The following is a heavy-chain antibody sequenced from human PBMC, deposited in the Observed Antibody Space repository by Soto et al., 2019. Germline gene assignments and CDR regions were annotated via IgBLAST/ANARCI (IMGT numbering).Heavy chain of an antibody. CDR1: GFTFSSYA. CDR2: ISGGGNDR. J-gene: IGHJ4*02. CDR3: ARSLFIASTDTEPFDS. V-gene: IGHV3-23*01. Sequence: EVQLLESGGGLVQPGGSLTLSCAASGFTFSSYAMSWVRQAPGKGLEWVSAISGGGNDRFYADSVRGRFTISRDNSRNILYLHMNSLRAEDTAVHYCARSLFIASTDTEPFDSWGQGTLVTVSS. D-gene: IGHD6-13*01.